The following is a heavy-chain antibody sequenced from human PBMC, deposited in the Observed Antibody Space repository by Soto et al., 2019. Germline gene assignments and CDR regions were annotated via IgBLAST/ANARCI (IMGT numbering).Heavy chain of an antibody. Sequence: QMLLVQSGAEVRKTGSSVNISCKASGDTFSYRYLHWVRQAPGQDLEWMGGITPFIGNAKYAQKFEDRVTINRDTPVRTVYMELNSLRSEDTAMYYCAAYSGDKKDYDPLDIWGQGTMVTVSS. D-gene: IGHD1-26*01. CDR1: GDTFSYRY. J-gene: IGHJ3*02. CDR2: ITPFIGNA. CDR3: AAYSGDKKDYDPLDI. V-gene: IGHV1-45*02.